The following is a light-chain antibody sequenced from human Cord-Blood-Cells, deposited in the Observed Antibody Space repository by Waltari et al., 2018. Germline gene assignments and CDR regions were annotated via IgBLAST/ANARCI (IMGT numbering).Light chain of an antibody. CDR2: DVS. V-gene: IGLV2-14*01. J-gene: IGLJ3*02. CDR1: SRDVGGYNY. Sequence: QSALTQPASGSGSPGQSITISCTGTSRDVGGYNYASWYQQHPGKAPKLMSYDVSKRPPGVSNRFSGSKSGTTASLTISGLQAEDEADYYCSSYTSSSTWVFGGGTELAVL. CDR3: SSYTSSSTWV.